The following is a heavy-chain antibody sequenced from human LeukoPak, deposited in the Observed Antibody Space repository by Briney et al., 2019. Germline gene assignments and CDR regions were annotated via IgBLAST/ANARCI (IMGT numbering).Heavy chain of an antibody. CDR1: GFTFSSYA. Sequence: GGSLRLSCAASGFTFSSYAMSWVRQAPGKGLEWVSAISGSGGSTYYADSVKGRFTISRDNSKDTLYLQLSSLRPEDTSVYYCVRPVVPAAIKRLAYFNYWGQGTLVTVSS. J-gene: IGHJ4*02. CDR2: ISGSGGST. CDR3: VRPVVPAAIKRLAYFNY. D-gene: IGHD2-2*01. V-gene: IGHV3-23*01.